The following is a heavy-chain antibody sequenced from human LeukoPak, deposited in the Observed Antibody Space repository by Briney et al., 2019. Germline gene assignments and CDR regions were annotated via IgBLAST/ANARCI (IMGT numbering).Heavy chain of an antibody. J-gene: IGHJ4*02. Sequence: SETLSLTCTVSGGSISSSSYYWGWIRQPPGKGLEWIGSIYYSGSTYYNPSLKSRVTISVDTSKNQFSLKLSSVTAADTAVYXXXXVSGWELRYFDYWGQGTLVTVSS. D-gene: IGHD1-26*01. CDR2: IYYSGST. CDR3: XXVSGWELRYFDY. V-gene: IGHV4-39*07. CDR1: GGSISSSSYY.